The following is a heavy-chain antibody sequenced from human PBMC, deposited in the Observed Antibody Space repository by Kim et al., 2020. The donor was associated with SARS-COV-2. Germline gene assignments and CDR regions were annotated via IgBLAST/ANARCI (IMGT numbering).Heavy chain of an antibody. CDR3: VKVDQILMVRGVIDWGLGDY. CDR2: ISSNGGST. Sequence: GGSLRLSCSASGFTFSSYAMHWVRQAPGKGLEYVSAISSNGGSTYYADSVKGRFTISRDNSKNTLYLQMSSLRAEDTAVYYCVKVDQILMVRGVIDWGLGDYWGQGTLVTVSS. CDR1: GFTFSSYA. J-gene: IGHJ4*02. D-gene: IGHD3-10*01. V-gene: IGHV3-64D*09.